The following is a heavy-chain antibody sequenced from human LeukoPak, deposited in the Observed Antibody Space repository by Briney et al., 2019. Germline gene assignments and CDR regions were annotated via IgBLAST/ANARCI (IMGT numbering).Heavy chain of an antibody. V-gene: IGHV3-23*01. D-gene: IGHD3-22*01. Sequence: GGSLRLSCEVSGITLSNYGMSWVRQAPGKGLEWVAGISGSGGDTNYADSVKGRFTISRDNSKNTLYLQMNSLRAEDTAVYFCAKRGVVIRVILVGFHKEAYYFDSWGQGALVTVSS. CDR3: AKRGVVIRVILVGFHKEAYYFDS. CDR2: ISGSGGDT. CDR1: GITLSNYG. J-gene: IGHJ4*02.